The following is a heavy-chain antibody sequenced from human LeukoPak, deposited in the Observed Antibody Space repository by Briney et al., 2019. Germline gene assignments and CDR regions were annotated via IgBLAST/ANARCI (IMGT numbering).Heavy chain of an antibody. CDR3: ARGTTTVTIPDWFDP. CDR1: GGTFSSYA. J-gene: IGHJ5*02. D-gene: IGHD4-11*01. CDR2: IIPIFGTA. Sequence: SVKVSCKASGGTFSSYAISWVRQAPGQGLEWMGGIIPIFGTANYAQKFQGRVAITTDESTSTAYMELSSLRSEDTAVYYCARGTTTVTIPDWFDPWGQGTLVTVSS. V-gene: IGHV1-69*05.